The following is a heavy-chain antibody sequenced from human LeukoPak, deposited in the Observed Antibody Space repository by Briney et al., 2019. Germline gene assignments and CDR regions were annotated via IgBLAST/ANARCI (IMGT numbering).Heavy chain of an antibody. Sequence: GASVKVSCKASGYTFTSYGIRWVRQAPGQGLEWMGWISAYNGNTNYAQKLQGRVTMTTDTSTSTAYMELRSLRSDDTAVYYCARDRRITMVRGVMNWFDPWGQGTLVTVSS. D-gene: IGHD3-10*01. CDR1: GYTFTSYG. V-gene: IGHV1-18*01. J-gene: IGHJ5*02. CDR3: ARDRRITMVRGVMNWFDP. CDR2: ISAYNGNT.